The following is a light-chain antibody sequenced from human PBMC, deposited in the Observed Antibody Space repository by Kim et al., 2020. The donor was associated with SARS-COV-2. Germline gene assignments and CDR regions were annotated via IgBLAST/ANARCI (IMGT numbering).Light chain of an antibody. Sequence: ELTQPASASGTPGQRVTISCSGSTSNIGSNYVYWYQQLPGTAPKLLITRNTQRPSGVPDRFSGSKSGTSASLAISGLRSEDEAEYYCAAWDDRLSVVF. CDR3: AAWDDRLSVV. CDR1: TSNIGSNY. J-gene: IGLJ2*01. V-gene: IGLV1-47*01. CDR2: RNT.